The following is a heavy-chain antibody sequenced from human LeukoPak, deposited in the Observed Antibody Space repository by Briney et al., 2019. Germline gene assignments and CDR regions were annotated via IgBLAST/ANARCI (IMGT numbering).Heavy chain of an antibody. Sequence: GGSLRLSCAASGFTFSSYAMHWVRQAPGKGLEWVAVISYDGSNKYYADSVKGRFTISRDNSKNTLYLQMNSLRAEDTAVYYCARELRSCFDYWGQGTLVTVSS. CDR1: GFTFSSYA. D-gene: IGHD4-17*01. CDR2: ISYDGSNK. V-gene: IGHV3-30-3*01. J-gene: IGHJ4*02. CDR3: ARELRSCFDY.